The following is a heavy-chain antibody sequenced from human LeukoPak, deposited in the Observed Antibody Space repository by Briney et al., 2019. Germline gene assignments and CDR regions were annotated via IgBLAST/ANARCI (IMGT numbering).Heavy chain of an antibody. CDR2: IHNDGST. J-gene: IGHJ4*02. CDR3: ASSARDY. Sequence: PGGSLRLSCAASGFIVSNTYMTWVRQAPGEGLEWVSVIHNDGSTYYADSVKGRFTVSRDNSKNMSFLRMNSLRVEDTAVYFCASSARDYWGQGTLVSVSS. V-gene: IGHV3-53*01. CDR1: GFIVSNTY.